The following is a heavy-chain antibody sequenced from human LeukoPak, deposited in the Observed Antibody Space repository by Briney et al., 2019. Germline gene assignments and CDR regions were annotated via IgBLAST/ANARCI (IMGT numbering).Heavy chain of an antibody. CDR1: GFTFSSYG. J-gene: IGHJ4*02. CDR3: AKTVIRYFDWNADY. D-gene: IGHD3-9*01. Sequence: SGGSLRLSCAASGFTFSSYGMHWVRQAPGKGLEWVAVISYDGSNKYYADSVKGRFTISRDNSKNTLYLQMNSLRAEDTAVYYCAKTVIRYFDWNADYWGQGTLVTVSS. CDR2: ISYDGSNK. V-gene: IGHV3-30*18.